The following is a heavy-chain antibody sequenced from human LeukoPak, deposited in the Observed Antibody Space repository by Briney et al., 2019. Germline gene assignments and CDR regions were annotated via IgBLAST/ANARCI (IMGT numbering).Heavy chain of an antibody. CDR3: ARKGDYDILTGYYDYYYCGMDV. Sequence: GASVKVSCKASGYTFTSYDINWVRQATGQGLEWMGWMNPNSGNTGYAQKFQGRVTMTRNTSISTAYMELRSLRSDDTAVYYCARKGDYDILTGYYDYYYCGMDVWGQGTTVTVSS. J-gene: IGHJ6*02. CDR2: MNPNSGNT. CDR1: GYTFTSYD. D-gene: IGHD3-9*01. V-gene: IGHV1-8*01.